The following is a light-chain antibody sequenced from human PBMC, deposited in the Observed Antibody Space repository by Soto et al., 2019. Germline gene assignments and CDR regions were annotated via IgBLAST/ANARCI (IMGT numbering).Light chain of an antibody. CDR2: DAS. V-gene: IGKV1-5*01. CDR3: QQYNSYSPT. CDR1: QSISSW. Sequence: DIQMTQSPSTLSASVGDRVTITCRASQSISSWLAWYQQKPGKAPKLLIYDASSLESGVPSRFSGSGSGTEFTLTISSLQPYVVATYYCQQYNSYSPTFGQGTKVDIK. J-gene: IGKJ1*01.